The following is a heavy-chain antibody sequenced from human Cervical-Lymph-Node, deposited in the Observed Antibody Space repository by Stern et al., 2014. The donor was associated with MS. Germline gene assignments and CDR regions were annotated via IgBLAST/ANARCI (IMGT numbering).Heavy chain of an antibody. J-gene: IGHJ4*02. V-gene: IGHV2-5*02. CDR3: AHRTAGPFDY. CDR2: IYWDDQK. Sequence: QITLKESGPALVKPTQTLTLTCTFSGFSLSTSGLGVGWIRQPPGEALAWLAYIYWDDQKRYSPSLKSILTITKDTSKNQVVLTLTNVDPVDTATYYCAHRTAGPFDYWGQGTLVTVSS. CDR1: GFSLSTSGLG.